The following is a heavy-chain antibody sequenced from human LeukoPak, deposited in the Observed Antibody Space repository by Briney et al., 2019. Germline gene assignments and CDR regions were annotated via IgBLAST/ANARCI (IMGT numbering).Heavy chain of an antibody. Sequence: GGSLRLSCAASGFTFSDYNMRWIRQAPGKGLEWVSSISRSGSTKYYADSVKGRFTISRDNAKNSLFLQMNSLRVEDTAVYYCAKDFYWAFDYWGQGTLVTVSS. J-gene: IGHJ4*02. CDR3: AKDFYWAFDY. V-gene: IGHV3-11*04. CDR1: GFTFSDYN. D-gene: IGHD2-8*02. CDR2: ISRSGSTK.